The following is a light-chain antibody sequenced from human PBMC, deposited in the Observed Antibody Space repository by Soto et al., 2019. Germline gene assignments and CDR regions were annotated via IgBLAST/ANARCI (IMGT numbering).Light chain of an antibody. CDR2: DIS. CDR1: QSVGSD. Sequence: EIELIQSPATLSLSPGERATLSCRASQSVGSDLAWYQQKPGQAPRLLIYDISNRATAIPGRFSGSGFGTDSTLTISSLEPEDFAVYYCQQRLDWPLTFGGGTKVEI. V-gene: IGKV3-11*01. CDR3: QQRLDWPLT. J-gene: IGKJ4*01.